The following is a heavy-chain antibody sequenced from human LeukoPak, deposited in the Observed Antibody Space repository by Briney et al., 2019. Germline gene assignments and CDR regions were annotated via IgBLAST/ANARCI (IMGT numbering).Heavy chain of an antibody. CDR3: ARQDSSGYLSPPDY. CDR1: GFSFSSCS. J-gene: IGHJ4*02. Sequence: GGSLRLSCAASGFSFSSCSMNWVWQPPGQGQELVSSISSSSSYIYYADSVKGRFTISRDNAKNSLYLQMNSLRAEDTAVYYCARQDSSGYLSPPDYWGQGTLVTVSS. CDR2: ISSSSSYI. V-gene: IGHV3-21*01. D-gene: IGHD3-22*01.